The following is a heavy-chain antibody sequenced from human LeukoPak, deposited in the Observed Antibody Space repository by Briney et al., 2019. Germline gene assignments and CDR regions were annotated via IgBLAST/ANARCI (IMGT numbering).Heavy chain of an antibody. V-gene: IGHV1-2*02. Sequence: ASVKVSCKASGYTFTGYYMHWVRQAPGQGLEWMGWINPNSGGTNYARKFQGRVTMTRDTSICTAYMELSRLRSDDTAVYYCARPDYSNYVDYWGQGTLVTVSS. D-gene: IGHD4-11*01. J-gene: IGHJ4*02. CDR3: ARPDYSNYVDY. CDR2: INPNSGGT. CDR1: GYTFTGYY.